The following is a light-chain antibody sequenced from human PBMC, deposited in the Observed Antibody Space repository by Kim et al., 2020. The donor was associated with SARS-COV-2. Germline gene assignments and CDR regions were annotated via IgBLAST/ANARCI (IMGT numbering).Light chain of an antibody. J-gene: IGKJ1*01. CDR2: NVS. CDR3: MQYTNWPPT. V-gene: IGKV2D-30*01. CDR1: QSLAYRDGNTY. Sequence: PAAIYSRSSQSLAYRDGNTYVNWFKQRTGQAPRRLIYNVSNWDTGVPDRFSGSGSGTKFTLKITRVEAEDVGVYYCMQYTNWPPTFGQGTKVDIK.